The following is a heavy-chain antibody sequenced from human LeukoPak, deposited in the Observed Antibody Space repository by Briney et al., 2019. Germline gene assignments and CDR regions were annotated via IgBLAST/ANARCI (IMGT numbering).Heavy chain of an antibody. V-gene: IGHV3-23*01. D-gene: IGHD3-10*01. Sequence: PGGSLRLSCAASGFTFSSYAMSWVRQAPGKGLEWVSAISGSGGSTYYADSVKGRFTISRDNSKNTLYPQMNSLRAEDTAVYYCAKDLGMVRGVSYFDYWGQGTLVSASS. J-gene: IGHJ4*02. CDR2: ISGSGGST. CDR1: GFTFSSYA. CDR3: AKDLGMVRGVSYFDY.